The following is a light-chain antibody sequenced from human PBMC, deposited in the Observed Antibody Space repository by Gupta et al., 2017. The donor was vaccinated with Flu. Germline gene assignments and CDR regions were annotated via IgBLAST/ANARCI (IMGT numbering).Light chain of an antibody. CDR3: QQENNCPLT. Sequence: EIVMTQSPATLSVSPGERVTLSCRASQSVSSNLAWYQQRPGQAPRLLMYGASTRATGIPATFSSRGTGTEFTLTISSLQSEDFAVYYCQQENNCPLTFGGGTKVEIK. CDR1: QSVSSN. V-gene: IGKV3-15*01. J-gene: IGKJ4*01. CDR2: GAS.